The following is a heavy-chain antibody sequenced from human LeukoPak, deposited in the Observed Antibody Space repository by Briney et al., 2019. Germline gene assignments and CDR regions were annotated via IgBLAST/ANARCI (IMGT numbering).Heavy chain of an antibody. CDR3: ARDPGDY. D-gene: IGHD3-10*01. J-gene: IGHJ4*02. CDR2: IKQDGSDK. CDR1: GFTFSSYW. V-gene: IGHV3-7*01. Sequence: GGSLRLSCAASGFTFSSYWMTWVRQAPGKGLEWVASIKQDGSDKFYVDSVRGRFTISRDNAKNSQYLRMNSLRAEETAVYYCARDPGDYWGQGTLVTVSS.